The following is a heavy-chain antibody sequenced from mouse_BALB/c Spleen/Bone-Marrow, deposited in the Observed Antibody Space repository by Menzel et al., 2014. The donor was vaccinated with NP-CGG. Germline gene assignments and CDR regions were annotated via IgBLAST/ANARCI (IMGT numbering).Heavy chain of an antibody. J-gene: IGHJ4*01. CDR1: GFSLASYG. Sequence: VKLQESGPGLVAPSQSLSITCTISGFSLASYGVHWVRQPPGKGLEWLGVMWAGGSTNYNSALMSKLSISKDNSESQVSLKRNSLQTHDTAMYYCARGAYFYSMDYWGQGTSATVSS. CDR2: MWAGGST. V-gene: IGHV2-9*02. CDR3: ARGAYFYSMDY.